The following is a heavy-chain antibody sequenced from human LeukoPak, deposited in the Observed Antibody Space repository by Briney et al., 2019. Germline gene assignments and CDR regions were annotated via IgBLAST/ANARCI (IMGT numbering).Heavy chain of an antibody. CDR2: ISYDGSNK. V-gene: IGHV3-30-3*01. J-gene: IGHJ6*02. CDR1: GFTFSSYA. D-gene: IGHD5-24*01. CDR3: ARGDGYNYDGYYYYGMDV. Sequence: PGRSLRLSCAASGFTFSSYAMHWVRQAPGKGLEWVAVISYDGSNKYYADSVKGRFTISRDNSKNTLYLQMNSLRAEDTAVYYCARGDGYNYDGYYYYGMDVWGQGTTVTVSS.